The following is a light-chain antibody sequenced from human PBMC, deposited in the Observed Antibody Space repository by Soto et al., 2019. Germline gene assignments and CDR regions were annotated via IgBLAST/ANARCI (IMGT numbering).Light chain of an antibody. CDR3: QQLFSFPPT. V-gene: IGKV1-9*01. Sequence: DIQLTQSPSFLSASVGDRVTITCRASQGISNYLAWYQQKPGKAPNLLIYVASTLQSGVPSRFSGSGSGPEVTLPISSLQPEDFATPYCQQLFSFPPTFGQGTRLEIK. J-gene: IGKJ5*01. CDR2: VAS. CDR1: QGISNY.